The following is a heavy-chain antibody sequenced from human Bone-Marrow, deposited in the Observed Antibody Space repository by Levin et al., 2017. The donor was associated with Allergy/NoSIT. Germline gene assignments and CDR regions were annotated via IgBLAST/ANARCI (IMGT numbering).Heavy chain of an antibody. CDR1: GGSISGGGYY. D-gene: IGHD1-26*01. CDR3: ARGTFHGASDAFDV. V-gene: IGHV4-31*03. Sequence: NPSETLSLTCTVSGGSISGGGYYWCWIRQHPGKGLEWIGCISYIGSTHYNPSLKIRVTISADTSDKQFSLKMISVTAADTAVVYCARGTFHGASDAFDVWGQGTIVTVSS. J-gene: IGHJ3*01. CDR2: ISYIGST.